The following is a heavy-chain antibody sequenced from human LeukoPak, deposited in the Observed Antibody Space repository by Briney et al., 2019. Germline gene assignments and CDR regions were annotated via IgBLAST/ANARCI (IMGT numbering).Heavy chain of an antibody. D-gene: IGHD3-22*01. Sequence: SETLSLTCTVSGGSISSYYWSWIRQPAGKGLEWIGRIYTSGSTNYKPSLKSQVTMSVDTSKNQFSLKLSSVTAADTAVYYCARDFGIMQYDSSGYAWGWGQGTLVTVSS. V-gene: IGHV4-4*07. J-gene: IGHJ4*02. CDR1: GGSISSYY. CDR2: IYTSGST. CDR3: ARDFGIMQYDSSGYAWG.